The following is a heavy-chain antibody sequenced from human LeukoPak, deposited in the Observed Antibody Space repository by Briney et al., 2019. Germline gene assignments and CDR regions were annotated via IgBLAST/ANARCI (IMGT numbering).Heavy chain of an antibody. J-gene: IGHJ4*02. CDR3: TRDLTGHYSIDY. CDR1: GFTFSTYA. V-gene: IGHV3-30*04. Sequence: GRSLRLSCAASGFTFSTYAIHWVRQAPGKGLEWVAFISNNGRNKDYADFVKGRFTISRDNSKNTLYLQVNSLRPDDTAVYYCTRDLTGHYSIDYWGQGTLVTVSS. CDR2: ISNNGRNK. D-gene: IGHD3-22*01.